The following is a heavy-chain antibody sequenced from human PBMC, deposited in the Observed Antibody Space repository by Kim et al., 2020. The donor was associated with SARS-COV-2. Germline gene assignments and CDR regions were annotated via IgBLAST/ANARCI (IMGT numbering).Heavy chain of an antibody. CDR3: ARGPQRYSSGWYFDY. CDR2: IYTSGST. J-gene: IGHJ4*02. Sequence: SETLSLTCTVSGGSISSYYWSWIRQPAGKGLEWIGRIYTSGSTNYNPSLKSRVTMSVDTSKNQFSLKLSSVTAADTAVYYCARGPQRYSSGWYFDYWGQGTLVTVSS. V-gene: IGHV4-4*07. D-gene: IGHD6-19*01. CDR1: GGSISSYY.